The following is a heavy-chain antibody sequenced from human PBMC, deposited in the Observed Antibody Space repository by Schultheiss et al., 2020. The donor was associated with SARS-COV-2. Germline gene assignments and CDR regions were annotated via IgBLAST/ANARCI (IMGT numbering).Heavy chain of an antibody. Sequence: GSLRLSCTVSGGSISSGGYYWSWIRQHPGKRLEWIGYIYSSGNTNYNPSLKSRVTMSVDSSKNQFSLKLSSVTAADAAVYYCARDRDSSGYYPFDYWGQGTLVTVSS. V-gene: IGHV4-61*08. CDR2: IYSSGNT. CDR1: GGSISSGGYY. D-gene: IGHD3-22*01. CDR3: ARDRDSSGYYPFDY. J-gene: IGHJ4*02.